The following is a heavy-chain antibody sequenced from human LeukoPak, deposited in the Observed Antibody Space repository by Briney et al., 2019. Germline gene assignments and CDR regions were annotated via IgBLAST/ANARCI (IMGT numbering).Heavy chain of an antibody. V-gene: IGHV3-48*02. D-gene: IGHD3-10*01. CDR2: ISGSSSPI. J-gene: IGHJ4*02. Sequence: GGSLRLSCAASGFTFSSYSMTWVRQAPGKGLEWVSYISGSSSPIYYADSVKGRVTISRDNAKDSLYLQMTSLRDEDTAVYYCARVSGSYYFDYWGQGTLVTVS. CDR1: GFTFSSYS. CDR3: ARVSGSYYFDY.